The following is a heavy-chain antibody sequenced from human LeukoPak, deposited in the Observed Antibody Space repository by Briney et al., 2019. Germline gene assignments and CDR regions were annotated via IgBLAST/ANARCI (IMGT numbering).Heavy chain of an antibody. Sequence: ASVKVSCKASGGTFSSYAISWVRQAPGQGLEWMGGFIPIFGTANYAQKFQGRVTITTDESTSTAYMELSSLRSEDTAVYYCASMTADYYYYYMDVWGKGTTVTVSS. CDR1: GGTFSSYA. D-gene: IGHD3-16*01. CDR2: FIPIFGTA. J-gene: IGHJ6*03. V-gene: IGHV1-69*05. CDR3: ASMTADYYYYYMDV.